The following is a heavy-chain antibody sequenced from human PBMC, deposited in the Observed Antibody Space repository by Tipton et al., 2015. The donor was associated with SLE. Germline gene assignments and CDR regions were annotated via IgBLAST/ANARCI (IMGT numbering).Heavy chain of an antibody. V-gene: IGHV6-1*01. CDR2: TYYRSKWYN. CDR3: ARDAARLSSSGGNYFDY. D-gene: IGHD6-19*01. Sequence: GLVKPSQTLSLTCTISGDSVSDNTVAWSWIRQSPSRGLEWLGRTYYRSKWYNDYAVSVKSRITINPDTSKNQFSLQLNSVTPEDTGVYYCARDAARLSSSGGNYFDYWGQGTLVTVSS. J-gene: IGHJ4*02. CDR1: GDSVSDNTVA.